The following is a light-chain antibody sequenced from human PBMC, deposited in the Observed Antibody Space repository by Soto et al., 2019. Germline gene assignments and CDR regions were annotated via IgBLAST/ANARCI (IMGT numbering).Light chain of an antibody. CDR3: QQSYSTPLT. V-gene: IGKV1-5*03. CDR2: KAS. Sequence: DIQMTQSASSLSGSVGDRVTITCRASQTISSWLAWYQQKPGKAPKLLIYKASTLKSGVPSRFSGSGSGTECTLTISSLQPDDVTTYYCQQSYSTPLTFGGGTKVDI. CDR1: QTISSW. J-gene: IGKJ4*01.